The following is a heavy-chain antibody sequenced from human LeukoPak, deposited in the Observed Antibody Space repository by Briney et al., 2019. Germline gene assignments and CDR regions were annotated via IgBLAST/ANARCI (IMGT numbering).Heavy chain of an antibody. CDR3: ARGTRMTTVTSPFDY. CDR2: IIPIFGTA. CDR1: GGTFSSYA. D-gene: IGHD4-11*01. J-gene: IGHJ4*02. Sequence: GASVTVSFTASGGTFSSYAISWVRQAPGQGLEWMGGIIPIFGTANYAQKFQGRVTITADESTSTAYMELSSLRSEDTAVYYCARGTRMTTVTSPFDYWGQGTLVTVSS. V-gene: IGHV1-69*01.